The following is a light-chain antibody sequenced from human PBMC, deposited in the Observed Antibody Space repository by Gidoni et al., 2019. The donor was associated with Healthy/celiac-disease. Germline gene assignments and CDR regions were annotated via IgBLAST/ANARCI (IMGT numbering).Light chain of an antibody. CDR2: DAS. V-gene: IGKV3-11*01. Sequence: EIVLTQSPATLSLSPGERATLSCRASQSVSSYLAWYQQKPCQAPRTLIYDASHRATSIPAMFSGSGSGTDFTLTISSLEPDDFAVYYCQQRSNWPRLTFGGGTKVEIK. CDR3: QQRSNWPRLT. J-gene: IGKJ4*01. CDR1: QSVSSY.